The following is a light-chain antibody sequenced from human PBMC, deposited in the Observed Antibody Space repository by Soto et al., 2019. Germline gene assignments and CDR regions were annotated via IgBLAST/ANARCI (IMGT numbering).Light chain of an antibody. CDR3: SSYTSIITVV. Sequence: QSALTQPASVSGSPGQSITISCTGTSSDVGGYNYVSWYQQHPGKAPKLMIYDVNNRPSGVSDRFSGSKSGNTAPLTISGLQTEDEADYYCSSYTSIITVVFGGGTKVTVL. CDR1: SSDVGGYNY. V-gene: IGLV2-14*01. J-gene: IGLJ2*01. CDR2: DVN.